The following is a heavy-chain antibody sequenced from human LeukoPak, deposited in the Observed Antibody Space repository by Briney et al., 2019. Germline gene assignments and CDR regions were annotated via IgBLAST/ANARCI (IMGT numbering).Heavy chain of an antibody. V-gene: IGHV1-46*01. D-gene: IGHD3-10*01. CDR3: ARAGRYFDNLSYYMDV. J-gene: IGHJ6*03. CDR2: INPSGGST. CDR1: GYTFTSYY. Sequence: GASVKVSCKASGYTFTSYYMHWVRQAPGQGLEWMGIINPSGGSTSYAQKFQGRVTMTRDTSISTAYMELSRLRSDDTAVYYCARAGRYFDNLSYYMDVWGKGTTVTISS.